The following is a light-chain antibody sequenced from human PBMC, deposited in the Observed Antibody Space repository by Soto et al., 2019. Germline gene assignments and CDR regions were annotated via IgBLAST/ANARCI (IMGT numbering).Light chain of an antibody. CDR3: LLCYSGDCV. CDR2: DTS. J-gene: IGLJ1*01. Sequence: QAVVTQEPSLTVSPGGTVILTCGSSTGPVTIGHYPYWFQQKSGQAPRTLIYDTSNQHSWTPARISGSLLEGKAALTLSGAQPEDEAEYYCLLCYSGDCVVGAGTKLTVL. CDR1: TGPVTIGHY. V-gene: IGLV7-46*01.